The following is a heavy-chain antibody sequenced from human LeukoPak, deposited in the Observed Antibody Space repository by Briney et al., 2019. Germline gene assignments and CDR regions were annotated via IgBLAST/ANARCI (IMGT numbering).Heavy chain of an antibody. J-gene: IGHJ4*02. CDR1: GFTFTNYA. V-gene: IGHV3-23*01. D-gene: IGHD4-23*01. CDR2: INEDGGAT. CDR3: TKDVTGRDYAGDC. Sequence: PGGSLRLSCAASGFTFTNYAMSWVRQAPGKGLEWVSTINEDGGATYYAGSVKGRFTISRDNSENTLYLQMNSLRAEDTAVYYCTKDVTGRDYAGDCWGQGTLVTVSS.